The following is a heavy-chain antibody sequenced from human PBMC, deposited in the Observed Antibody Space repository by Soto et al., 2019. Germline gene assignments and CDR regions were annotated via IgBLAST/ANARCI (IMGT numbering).Heavy chain of an antibody. CDR2: ISAYNGNT. V-gene: IGHV1-18*01. Sequence: QVQLVQSGAEVKKPGASVKVSCKASGYTFTSYGISWVRQAPGQGLEWMGRISAYNGNTNYAQKLQGRVTMTTDTSTSTAYMELRSLRSDDTAVYYCARERDYGDYALAFPRDYWGQGTLVTVSS. CDR3: ARERDYGDYALAFPRDY. D-gene: IGHD4-17*01. J-gene: IGHJ4*02. CDR1: GYTFTSYG.